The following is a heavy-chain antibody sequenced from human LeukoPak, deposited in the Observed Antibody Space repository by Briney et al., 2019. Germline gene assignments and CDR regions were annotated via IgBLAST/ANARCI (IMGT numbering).Heavy chain of an antibody. V-gene: IGHV4-34*01. CDR1: GESLNGYY. D-gene: IGHD3-10*01. J-gene: IGHJ3*02. Sequence: SETQTLPCAVYGESLNGYYWSWLRKPPERGVECIGEINHSGSTKYNPSLKSRVTTSVDTSKNQFSLKLSSVTAADTAVYYCAIIPIPGGDTFDIWGQGTMVSVSS. CDR3: AIIPIPGGDTFDI. CDR2: INHSGST.